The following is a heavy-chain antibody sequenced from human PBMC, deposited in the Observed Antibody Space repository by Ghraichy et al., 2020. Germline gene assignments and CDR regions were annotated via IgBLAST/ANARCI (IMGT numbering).Heavy chain of an antibody. Sequence: SCATSGFTFTTYWMHWVRQAPGKGLVWVSRITSDGRSTSYADSVKGRFTISRDNAKNTLYLQMNSLRAEDTAVYYCARVLFDGAVAKNWFDPWGQGTLVTVSS. D-gene: IGHD2-2*01. CDR2: ITSDGRST. CDR3: ARVLFDGAVAKNWFDP. V-gene: IGHV3-74*01. J-gene: IGHJ5*02. CDR1: GFTFTTYW.